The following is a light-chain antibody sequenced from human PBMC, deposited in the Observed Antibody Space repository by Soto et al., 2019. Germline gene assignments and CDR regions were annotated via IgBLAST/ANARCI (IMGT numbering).Light chain of an antibody. CDR3: AQIYTAQWT. CDR2: GAS. Sequence: DIHVTQSPSCLPASLGDRVTITCRASENIQNYSTWYQQKPGKAPKLLIFGASTLKNGVPSRCSGSGSATAFTFTIGSLQPDDFATYYCAQIYTAQWTFGQGTRVDLK. CDR1: ENIQNY. J-gene: IGKJ1*01. V-gene: IGKV1-39*01.